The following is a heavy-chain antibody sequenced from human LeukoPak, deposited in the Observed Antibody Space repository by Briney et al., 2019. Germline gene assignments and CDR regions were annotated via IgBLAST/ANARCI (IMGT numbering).Heavy chain of an antibody. CDR1: GDSISGYY. V-gene: IGHV4-59*01. CDR2: ISYSGST. J-gene: IGHJ5*02. Sequence: ASETLSLTCTVSGDSISGYYWSWIRQPPGKGLEWIACISYSGSTKYNPSLKSRVTISVDTSKNQLSLKLSSVTAADTAVYYCAREPGFDSSGYLNWFDPWGQGTLVTVSS. CDR3: AREPGFDSSGYLNWFDP. D-gene: IGHD3-22*01.